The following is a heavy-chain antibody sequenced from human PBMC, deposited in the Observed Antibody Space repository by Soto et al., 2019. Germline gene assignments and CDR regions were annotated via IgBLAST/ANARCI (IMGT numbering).Heavy chain of an antibody. Sequence: PSETLSLTCTVSGGAISSGDYYWSGIRQPPGKGLEWIGYIYYSGSTYYNPSLKSRVTISVDTSKNQFSLKLSSVTAADTAVYYCARLQPDGKEYDSSGYPDYWGQGTLVTAPQ. CDR1: GGAISSGDYY. CDR3: ARLQPDGKEYDSSGYPDY. J-gene: IGHJ4*02. CDR2: IYYSGST. D-gene: IGHD3-22*01. V-gene: IGHV4-30-4*01.